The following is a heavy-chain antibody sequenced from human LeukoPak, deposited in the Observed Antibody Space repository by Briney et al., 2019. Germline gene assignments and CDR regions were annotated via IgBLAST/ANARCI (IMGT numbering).Heavy chain of an antibody. J-gene: IGHJ4*02. CDR2: LSPSGAST. Sequence: GGSLRLSCAASGFTFSTYAMSWVRQAPGKGLEWVSTLSPSGASTYYADSVKGRFTISIDNSQNTLYLQMNSLRAEDTAVYYCAKDQGSITVFGGTDCWGQGTLVTVSS. V-gene: IGHV3-23*01. D-gene: IGHD3-3*01. CDR3: AKDQGSITVFGGTDC. CDR1: GFTFSTYA.